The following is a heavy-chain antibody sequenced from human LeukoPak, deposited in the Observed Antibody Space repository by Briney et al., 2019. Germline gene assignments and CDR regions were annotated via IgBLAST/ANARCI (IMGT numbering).Heavy chain of an antibody. V-gene: IGHV1-2*06. D-gene: IGHD6-13*01. CDR1: GYTFTGYY. J-gene: IGHJ4*02. Sequence: GASVKVSCKASGYTFTGYYMHWVRQAPGQGLEWMGRINPNSGGTNYAQKFQGRVTMTRDTSISTAYMELSRLRSADTAVYYCARPRRGSSWYDYWGQGTPVTVSS. CDR2: INPNSGGT. CDR3: ARPRRGSSWYDY.